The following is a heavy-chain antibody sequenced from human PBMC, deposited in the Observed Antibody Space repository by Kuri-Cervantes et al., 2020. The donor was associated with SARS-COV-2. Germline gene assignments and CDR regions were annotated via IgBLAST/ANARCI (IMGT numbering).Heavy chain of an antibody. V-gene: IGHV3-64D*08. CDR3: VKDECSSTSYYTGGYYYYYYGMDV. D-gene: IGHD2-2*02. CDR1: GFTFSSYA. CDR2: ISSNGGST. Sequence: GGSLRLSCSASGFTFSSYAMHWVRQAPGKGLEYVSAISSNGGSTYYADSVKGRFTISRDNSKNTLYLQMSSLRAEDTAVYYCVKDECSSTSYYTGGYYYYYYGMDVWGQGTTVTVSS. J-gene: IGHJ6*02.